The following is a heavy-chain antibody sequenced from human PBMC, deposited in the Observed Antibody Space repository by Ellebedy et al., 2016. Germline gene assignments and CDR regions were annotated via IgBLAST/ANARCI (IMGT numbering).Heavy chain of an antibody. D-gene: IGHD6-6*01. V-gene: IGHV4-61*01. Sequence: GSLRLSCTVSGGSVSSGSYYWSWIRPPPGKGLEWIGYIYYSGTTNYNPSLKSRITIAVDTSKNQFSLKLSSVTAADTAVYYCARVSARANGPDYWGQGTLVTVSS. CDR3: ARVSARANGPDY. CDR1: GGSVSSGSYY. J-gene: IGHJ4*02. CDR2: IYYSGTT.